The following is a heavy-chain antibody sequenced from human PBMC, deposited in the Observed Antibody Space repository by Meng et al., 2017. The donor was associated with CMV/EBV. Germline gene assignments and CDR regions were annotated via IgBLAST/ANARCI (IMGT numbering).Heavy chain of an antibody. D-gene: IGHD2-2*01. CDR2: IYYSGST. J-gene: IGHJ4*02. Sequence: GSLRLSCTVSGGSISSYYWSWIRQPPGKGLEWIGYIYYSGSTNYNPSLKSRVTISVDTFKNQFSLKLSSVTVADTAVYYCARVVGDVVVPAATQYYFDYWGQGTLVTVSS. CDR1: GGSISSYY. CDR3: ARVVGDVVVPAATQYYFDY. V-gene: IGHV4-59*01.